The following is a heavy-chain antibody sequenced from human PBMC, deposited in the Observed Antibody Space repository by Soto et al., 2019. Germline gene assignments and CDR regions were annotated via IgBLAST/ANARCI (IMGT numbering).Heavy chain of an antibody. J-gene: IGHJ5*02. CDR3: AKDALRGIVVVPAALAHNWFDP. CDR1: GFSFSDYF. V-gene: IGHV1-46*01. CDR2: INPSGDSR. Sequence: ASVKVSCKASGFSFSDYFMHWVRQAPGQGLEWMGIINPSGDSRNYAQKFQGRVTITRDTSTSTVYMDLSSLRYEDTAVYYCAKDALRGIVVVPAALAHNWFDPWGQGTLVTVSS. D-gene: IGHD2-2*01.